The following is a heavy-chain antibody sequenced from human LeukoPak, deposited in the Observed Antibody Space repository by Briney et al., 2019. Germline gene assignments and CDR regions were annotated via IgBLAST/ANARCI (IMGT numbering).Heavy chain of an antibody. D-gene: IGHD6-6*01. J-gene: IGHJ5*02. CDR3: ARRSRQLVPGDNWFDP. CDR1: GRTFGSYA. V-gene: IGHV1-69*13. CDR2: IIPIFGTA. Sequence: SVKVSCKASGRTFGSYAISWVRQAPGHGLEWMGGIIPIFGTANYAQKFQGRVTITADESTSTAYMELSSLRSEDTAVYCCARRSRQLVPGDNWFDPWGQGTLVTVSS.